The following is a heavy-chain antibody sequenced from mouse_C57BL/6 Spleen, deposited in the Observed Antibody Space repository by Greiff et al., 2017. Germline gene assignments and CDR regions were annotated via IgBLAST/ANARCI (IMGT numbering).Heavy chain of an antibody. CDR2: IHPSDSDT. CDR3: ARDYDRGDAMDY. CDR1: GYTFTSYW. J-gene: IGHJ4*01. V-gene: IGHV1-74*01. Sequence: QVQLQQPGAELVKPGASVKVSCKASGYTFTSYWMHWVKQRPGQGLEWIGRIHPSDSDTNYNQKFKGKATLTVDKSSSTAYMQLSSLTSDDSAVYYCARDYDRGDAMDYWGQGTSVTVSS. D-gene: IGHD2-4*01.